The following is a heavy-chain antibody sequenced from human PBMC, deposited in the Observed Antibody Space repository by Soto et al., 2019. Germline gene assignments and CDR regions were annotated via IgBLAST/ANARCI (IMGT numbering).Heavy chain of an antibody. CDR3: ARDIFWGGFGDSNWLDP. D-gene: IGHD3-10*01. CDR1: GYTFTSYG. Sequence: QVQLVQSGAEVKKPGASVKVSCKASGYTFTSYGISWVRQAPGQGLEWMGWISAYNGNTNYAQKFQGRVTMTTDTSTSTAYMELRSLRSDDTAVYYCARDIFWGGFGDSNWLDPWGQGTLVTVSS. J-gene: IGHJ5*02. CDR2: ISAYNGNT. V-gene: IGHV1-18*01.